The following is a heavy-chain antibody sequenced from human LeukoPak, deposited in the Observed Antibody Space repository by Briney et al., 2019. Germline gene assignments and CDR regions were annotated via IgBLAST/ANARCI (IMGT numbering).Heavy chain of an antibody. J-gene: IGHJ4*02. Sequence: GGSLRLSCAASGFSFSGYSMNWVRQAPGKGLEWVSSITSSSYIHYADSVRGRFTISRDNDKNSLYLQMSSLRAEDTALYYCARVGMVATWAFDYWGQGTLVTVSS. D-gene: IGHD5-12*01. CDR3: ARVGMVATWAFDY. V-gene: IGHV3-21*04. CDR2: ITSSSYI. CDR1: GFSFSGYS.